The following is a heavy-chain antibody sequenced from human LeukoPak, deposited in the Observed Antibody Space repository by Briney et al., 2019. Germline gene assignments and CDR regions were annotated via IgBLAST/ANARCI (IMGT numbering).Heavy chain of an antibody. CDR3: ARNIVATRKLDY. CDR2: INAGNGNT. Sequence: ASVKVSCKASGYTFTSYAMHWVRQAPRQRLEWMGWINAGNGNTLYSQKFQGRVTMTRDTSATTAYMELSSLRAEDTAVYYCARNIVATRKLDYWGQGTLVTVSS. J-gene: IGHJ4*02. V-gene: IGHV1-3*01. D-gene: IGHD5-12*01. CDR1: GYTFTSYA.